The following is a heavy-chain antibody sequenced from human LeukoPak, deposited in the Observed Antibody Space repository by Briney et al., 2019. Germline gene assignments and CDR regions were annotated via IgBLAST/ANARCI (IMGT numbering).Heavy chain of an antibody. V-gene: IGHV3-30-3*01. Sequence: PGGSLRLSCAASGFTFSNYAMHWLRQAPGKGLEWVAVVSYDGSNKYYADSVKGRFTISRDNAKNTLYLQMNSLRAEDTAVYYCARGWGVDYWGQGTLVTVSS. CDR1: GFTFSNYA. J-gene: IGHJ4*01. CDR2: VSYDGSNK. CDR3: ARGWGVDY. D-gene: IGHD3-16*01.